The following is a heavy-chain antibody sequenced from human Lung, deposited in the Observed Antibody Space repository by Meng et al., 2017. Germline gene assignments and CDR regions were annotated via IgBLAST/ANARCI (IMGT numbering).Heavy chain of an antibody. V-gene: IGHV4-34*01. Sequence: VQPQQCGSGLFKPSETLSLTCVVSGGSFSDYYWSWIRQPPGKGLEWIGEINHSGSTNYNPSLESRATISVDTSQNNLSLKLSSVTAADSAVYYCARGPTTMAHDFDYWGQGTLVTVSS. CDR1: GGSFSDYY. CDR2: INHSGST. J-gene: IGHJ4*02. CDR3: ARGPTTMAHDFDY. D-gene: IGHD4-11*01.